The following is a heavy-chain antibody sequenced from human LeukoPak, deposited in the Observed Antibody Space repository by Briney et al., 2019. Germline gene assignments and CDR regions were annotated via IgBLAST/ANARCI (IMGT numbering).Heavy chain of an antibody. CDR1: GDSISSGDYY. V-gene: IGHV4-61*10. D-gene: IGHD6-19*01. Sequence: PSQTLSLTCTVSGDSISSGDYYWSWIRQPAGKGLEWIGYIYYTGRTKYNPSLQSRVTISVDTSKNQFSLKLTSVTAADTAVYYCARDPQGLAYDAFDIWGQGTMVTVSS. J-gene: IGHJ3*02. CDR2: IYYTGRT. CDR3: ARDPQGLAYDAFDI.